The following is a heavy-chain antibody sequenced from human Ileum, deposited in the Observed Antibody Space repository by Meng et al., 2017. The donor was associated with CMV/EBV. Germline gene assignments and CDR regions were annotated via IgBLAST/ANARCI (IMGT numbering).Heavy chain of an antibody. V-gene: IGHV4-39*06. CDR3: ASGDSLGAVDF. CDR1: SASDSIYG. CDR2: INDSLDS. J-gene: IGHJ4*02. D-gene: IGHD2-21*02. Sequence: SASDSIYGGRRCRRPPRKGMGWISSINDSLDSEYNSHVKGRVTIATATSKNQFALKLMSAAAADTAVYYCASGDSLGAVDFWGQGTLVTVSS.